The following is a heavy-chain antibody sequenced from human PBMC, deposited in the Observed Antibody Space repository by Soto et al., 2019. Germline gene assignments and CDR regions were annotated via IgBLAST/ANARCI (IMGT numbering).Heavy chain of an antibody. CDR3: ARDHPSFGVVIPDNYGMDV. CDR1: GFTFSSYW. Sequence: GGSLRLSCAASGFTFSSYWMSWVRQAPGKGLEWVANIKQDGSEKYYVDSVKGRFTISRDNAKNSLYLQMNSLRAEDTAVYYCARDHPSFGVVIPDNYGMDVWRQGTTVTVSS. CDR2: IKQDGSEK. J-gene: IGHJ6*02. V-gene: IGHV3-7*01. D-gene: IGHD3-3*01.